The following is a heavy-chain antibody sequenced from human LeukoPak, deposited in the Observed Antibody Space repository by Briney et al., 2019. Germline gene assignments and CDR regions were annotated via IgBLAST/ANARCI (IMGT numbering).Heavy chain of an antibody. D-gene: IGHD1-26*01. J-gene: IGHJ6*03. V-gene: IGHV1-8*03. Sequence: ASVKVSCKASGYTFTSYDINWVRQATGQGLEWMGWMNPNSGNTGYAQKFQGRVTITRNTSISTAYMELSSLRSEDTAVYYCARGSEVYSGNYYYYYMDVWGKGTTVTISS. CDR3: ARGSEVYSGNYYYYYMDV. CDR2: MNPNSGNT. CDR1: GYTFTSYD.